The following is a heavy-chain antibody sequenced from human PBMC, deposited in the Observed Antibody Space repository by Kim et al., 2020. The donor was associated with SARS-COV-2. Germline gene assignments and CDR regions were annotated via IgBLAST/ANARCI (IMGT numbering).Heavy chain of an antibody. V-gene: IGHV1-2*02. CDR2: INPNSGGT. CDR1: GYTFTGYY. J-gene: IGHJ4*02. Sequence: ASVKVSCKASGYTFTGYYMHWVRQAPGQGLEWMGWINPNSGGTNYAQKFQGRVTMTRDTSISTAYMELSRLRSDDTAVYYCARGFGSMVRGVIITGDLMDYWGQGTLVTVSS. CDR3: ARGFGSMVRGVIITGDLMDY. D-gene: IGHD3-10*01.